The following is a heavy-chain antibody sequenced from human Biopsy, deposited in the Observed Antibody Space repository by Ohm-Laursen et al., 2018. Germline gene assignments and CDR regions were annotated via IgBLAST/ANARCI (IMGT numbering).Heavy chain of an antibody. J-gene: IGHJ5*01. CDR3: VRPGSPPHCSGGYCAPGWFDS. Sequence: ESLRISCKGSRDSFINYWIGWVRQMPGKGLEYMGIIYPEDSDTRYSPSFQGQVIISVDMSISTAYLQWSSLKASDSGMYYCVRPGSPPHCSGGYCAPGWFDSWGQGTLVTVSS. CDR1: RDSFINYW. D-gene: IGHD2-15*01. CDR2: IYPEDSDT. V-gene: IGHV5-51*01.